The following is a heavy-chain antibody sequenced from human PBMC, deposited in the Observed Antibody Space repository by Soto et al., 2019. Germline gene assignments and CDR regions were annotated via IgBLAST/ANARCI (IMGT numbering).Heavy chain of an antibody. J-gene: IGHJ4*02. CDR2: IGTAGDT. CDR3: ARDSWVGFDY. V-gene: IGHV3-13*01. CDR1: GFTFSTYR. D-gene: IGHD2-15*01. Sequence: GGSLRLSCAASGFTFSTYRMFWVRQAPGQGLEWISSIGTAGDTYYAGSVRGRFTISRDNSENTLYLQMNSLRAEDTAVYYCARDSWVGFDYWGQGTLVTVSS.